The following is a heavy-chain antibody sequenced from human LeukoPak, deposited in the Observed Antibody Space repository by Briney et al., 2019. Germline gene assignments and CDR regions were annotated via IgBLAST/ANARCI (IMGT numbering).Heavy chain of an antibody. CDR3: ARDRGGYYDSSGYVTPWFDP. CDR1: GFTFSSYA. Sequence: GGSLRLSCAASGFTFSSYAMHWVRQAPGKGLEWVAVISYDGSNKYYAGSVKGRFTISRDNSKNTLYLQMNSLRAEDTAVYYCARDRGGYYDSSGYVTPWFDPWGQGTLVTVSS. D-gene: IGHD3-22*01. CDR2: ISYDGSNK. V-gene: IGHV3-30-3*01. J-gene: IGHJ5*02.